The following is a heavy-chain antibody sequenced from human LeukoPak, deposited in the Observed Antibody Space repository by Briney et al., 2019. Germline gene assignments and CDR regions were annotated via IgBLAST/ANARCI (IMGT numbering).Heavy chain of an antibody. J-gene: IGHJ4*02. D-gene: IGHD6-19*01. CDR2: TYYRSKWYN. V-gene: IGHV6-1*01. CDR3: ARDGGIAVAGFDY. Sequence: SQTLSLTCAISGDSVSSNSAAWNWIRHSPSRGLEWLGRTYYRSKWYNDYAVSVKSRITINPDTSKNQFSLQLNSVTPEDTAVYYCARDGGIAVAGFDYWGQGTLVTVSS. CDR1: GDSVSSNSAA.